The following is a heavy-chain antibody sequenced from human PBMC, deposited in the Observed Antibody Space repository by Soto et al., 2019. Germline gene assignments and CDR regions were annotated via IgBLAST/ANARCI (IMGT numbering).Heavy chain of an antibody. D-gene: IGHD3-9*01. Sequence: GGSLRLSCAASGFTVSSNYMSWVRQAPGKGLEWVSAISGSGGSTYYADSVKGRFTISRDNSKNTLYLQMNSLRAEDTAVYYCAKGPLRYFDWLTLHFDYWGQGTLVTVSS. CDR3: AKGPLRYFDWLTLHFDY. V-gene: IGHV3-23*01. J-gene: IGHJ4*02. CDR2: ISGSGGST. CDR1: GFTVSSNY.